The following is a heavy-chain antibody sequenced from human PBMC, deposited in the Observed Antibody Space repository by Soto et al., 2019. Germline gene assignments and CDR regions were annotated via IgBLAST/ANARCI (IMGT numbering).Heavy chain of an antibody. CDR1: GASISGFY. Sequence: SETLSLTCTVSGASISGFYWSWIRKSAGKGLECIGRIYATGTTDYNPSLKRRVMMSVDTSKKQFFLKLRSVTAADTAVYYCVRDGTKTLRDWFDPWGQGISVTVSS. D-gene: IGHD1-1*01. J-gene: IGHJ5*02. V-gene: IGHV4-4*07. CDR3: VRDGTKTLRDWFDP. CDR2: IYATGTT.